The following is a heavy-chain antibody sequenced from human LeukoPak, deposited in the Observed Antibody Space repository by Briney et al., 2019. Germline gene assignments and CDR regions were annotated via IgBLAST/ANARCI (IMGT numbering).Heavy chain of an antibody. Sequence: GASVKVSCKASGYTFTSYAMNWVRQAPGQGLEWMGWINTNTGNPTYAQGFTGRFVFSLDTSVSTAYLQISSLKAEDTAVYYCAREEGTRDLRGAAAGKYYYYYYYMDVWGKGTTVTVSS. CDR3: AREEGTRDLRGAAAGKYYYYYYYMDV. D-gene: IGHD6-13*01. J-gene: IGHJ6*03. CDR2: INTNTGNP. V-gene: IGHV7-4-1*02. CDR1: GYTFTSYA.